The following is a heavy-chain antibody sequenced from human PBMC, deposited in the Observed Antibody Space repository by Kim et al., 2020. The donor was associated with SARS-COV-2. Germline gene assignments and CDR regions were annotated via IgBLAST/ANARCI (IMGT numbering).Heavy chain of an antibody. D-gene: IGHD5-12*01. CDR2: IIPVLGTT. CDR3: ASDRRRGYSGYDIFYYYGM. CDR1: GDTYNNVG. V-gene: IGHV1-69*04. Sequence: SVKVSCKTSGDTYNNVGITWVRQAPGQGLEWVGRIIPVLGTTHYAQRLQGRVTITADRFTNTLYMELSSLRSDDTAVYYCASDRRRGYSGYDIFYYYGM. J-gene: IGHJ6*01.